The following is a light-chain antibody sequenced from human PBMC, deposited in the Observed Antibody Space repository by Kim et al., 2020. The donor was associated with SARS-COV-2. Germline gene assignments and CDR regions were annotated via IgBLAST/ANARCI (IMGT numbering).Light chain of an antibody. CDR3: ATWDVSLDAWV. CDR1: SSNLERHF. V-gene: IGLV1-44*01. Sequence: GRRVTIECSGSSSNLERHFVNWVKQLPGTAPKVFIYNGYQRPSGVHDRFSGSRSGTSASLDISGLQSEDEADYYCATWDVSLDAWVFGGGTQLTVL. J-gene: IGLJ3*02. CDR2: NGY.